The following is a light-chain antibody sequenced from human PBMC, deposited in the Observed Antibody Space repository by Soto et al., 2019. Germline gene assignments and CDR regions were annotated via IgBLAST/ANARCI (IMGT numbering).Light chain of an antibody. CDR3: SSFTSSSTVL. CDR1: SSDVGGYNY. Sequence: QSALTQPASVSGSLGQSITISCTGTSSDVGGYNYVSWYQHHPGKDPKVVIFEVTKRPSGVSSRFPGSKSGNTASLTVSGLQAEDEGDYYCSSFTSSSTVLFGGGTKVTVL. CDR2: EVT. J-gene: IGLJ2*01. V-gene: IGLV2-14*01.